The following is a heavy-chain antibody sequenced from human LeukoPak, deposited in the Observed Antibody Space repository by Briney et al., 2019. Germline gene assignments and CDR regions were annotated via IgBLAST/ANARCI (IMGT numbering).Heavy chain of an antibody. CDR2: IYYSGST. CDR3: ARDSATISYAFDI. J-gene: IGHJ3*02. D-gene: IGHD5-24*01. V-gene: IGHV4-59*01. Sequence: SETLSLTCTVSGGSISGYYWSWIRQPPGKGLEWIGYIYYSGSTNYNPSLKSRVTISVDTSKNQFSLKLSSVTAADTAVYYCARDSATISYAFDIWGQGTMVTVSS. CDR1: GGSISGYY.